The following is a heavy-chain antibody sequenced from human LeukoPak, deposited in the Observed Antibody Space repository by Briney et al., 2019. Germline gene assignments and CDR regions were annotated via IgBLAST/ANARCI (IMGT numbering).Heavy chain of an antibody. Sequence: ASVKVSCKASGGTFGSYAISWVRQAPGQGLEWMGRIIPILGIANHAQKFQGRVTITADKSTSTAYMELSSLRSEDTAVYYCASGLSMVRGVIIAFDIWGQGTMVTVSS. CDR3: ASGLSMVRGVIIAFDI. J-gene: IGHJ3*02. CDR2: IIPILGIA. CDR1: GGTFGSYA. V-gene: IGHV1-69*04. D-gene: IGHD3-10*01.